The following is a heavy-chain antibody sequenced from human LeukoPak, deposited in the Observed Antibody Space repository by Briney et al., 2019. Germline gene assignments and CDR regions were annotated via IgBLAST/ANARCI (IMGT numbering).Heavy chain of an antibody. D-gene: IGHD3-22*01. V-gene: IGHV4-59*12. J-gene: IGHJ4*02. CDR1: GGSISSYY. CDR2: IYYSGST. Sequence: SETLSLTCTVSGGSISSYYWSWIRQPPGKGLEWIGYIYYSGSTNYNPSLKSRVTISVDTSKNQFSLKLSSVTAADTAVYYCARGFYTWLSRYYFDYWGQGTLVTVSS. CDR3: ARGFYTWLSRYYFDY.